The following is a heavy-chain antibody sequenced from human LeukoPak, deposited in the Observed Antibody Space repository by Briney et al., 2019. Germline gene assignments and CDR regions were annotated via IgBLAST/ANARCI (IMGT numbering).Heavy chain of an antibody. Sequence: GGSLRLSCAASGFTVSSNYMSWVRQAPGKGLEWVSVIYSGGSTYYADSVKGRFTIPRDNSKNTLYLQMNSLRAEDTAVYYCARDGGYCSGGSCYKGLDYWGQGTLVTVSS. CDR1: GFTVSSNY. J-gene: IGHJ4*02. V-gene: IGHV3-53*01. D-gene: IGHD2-15*01. CDR2: IYSGGST. CDR3: ARDGGYCSGGSCYKGLDY.